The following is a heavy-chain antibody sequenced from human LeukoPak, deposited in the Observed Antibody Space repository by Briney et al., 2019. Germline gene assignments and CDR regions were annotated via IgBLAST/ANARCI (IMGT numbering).Heavy chain of an antibody. J-gene: IGHJ5*02. D-gene: IGHD6-19*01. CDR2: IYYSGST. V-gene: IGHV4-39*01. CDR1: GGSISSSSYY. CDR3: ARTYSSGWATNWIDP. Sequence: SETLSLTCTVSGGSISSSSYYWGWIRQPPGKGLEWIGSIYYSGSTYYNPSLKSRVTISVDTSKNQFSLKLSSVTAADTAVYYCARTYSSGWATNWIDPWGQGTLVTVSS.